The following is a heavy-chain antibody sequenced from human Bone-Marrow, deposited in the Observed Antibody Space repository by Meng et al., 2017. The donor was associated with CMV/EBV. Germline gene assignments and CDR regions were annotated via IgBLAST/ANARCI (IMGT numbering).Heavy chain of an antibody. J-gene: IGHJ5*02. CDR2: INHSGST. CDR3: ARGPTGSGWSFDL. Sequence: QVQLQQWGAGLLKPSETLSLTCAVYGGSFSGYYWSWIRQPPGKGLEWIGEINHSGSTNYNPSLKGRVTLSIDTSRSHFSLILRSVTAADMAVYYCARGPTGSGWSFDLWGQGTLVTVSS. D-gene: IGHD6-19*01. CDR1: GGSFSGYY. V-gene: IGHV4-34*01.